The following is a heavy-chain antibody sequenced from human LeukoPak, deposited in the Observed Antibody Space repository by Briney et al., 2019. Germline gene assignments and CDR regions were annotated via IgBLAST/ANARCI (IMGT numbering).Heavy chain of an antibody. Sequence: ASVKVSCKASGYTFTSYDINWVRQATGQGLEWMGWMNPNSGNTGYAQKFQGRVTITRNTSISTAYMELSSLRSEDTAVYYCARVFWSGYYNYYYYYMDVWGKGTTVTVSS. CDR3: ARVFWSGYYNYYYYYMDV. J-gene: IGHJ6*03. D-gene: IGHD3-3*01. V-gene: IGHV1-8*03. CDR1: GYTFTSYD. CDR2: MNPNSGNT.